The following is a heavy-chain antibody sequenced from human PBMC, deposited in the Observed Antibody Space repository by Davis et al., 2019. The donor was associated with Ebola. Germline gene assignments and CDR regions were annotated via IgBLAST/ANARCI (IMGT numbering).Heavy chain of an antibody. V-gene: IGHV6-1*01. CDR3: ARDLEGPLSVVAATPMLDY. D-gene: IGHD2-15*01. J-gene: IGHJ4*02. Sequence: PSETLSLTCAISGDSVSSNSAAWNWIRQSPSRGLEWLGRTYYRSKWYNDYAVSVKSRITINPDTSKNQFSLQLNSVTPEDTAVYYCARDLEGPLSVVAATPMLDYWGQGTLVTVSS. CDR2: TYYRSKWYN. CDR1: GDSVSSNSAA.